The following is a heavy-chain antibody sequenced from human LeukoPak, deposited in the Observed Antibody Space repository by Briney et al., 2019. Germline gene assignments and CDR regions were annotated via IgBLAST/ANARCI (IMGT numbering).Heavy chain of an antibody. CDR1: GFTFDDYA. J-gene: IGHJ4*02. Sequence: PGGSLRLSCAASGFTFDDYAMHWVRQAPGKGLEWVSYISSSSSTIYYADSVKGRFTISRDNAKNSLYLQMNSLRAEDTALYYCAKTFGSGSYYLHLFDYWGQGTLVTVSS. CDR3: AKTFGSGSYYLHLFDY. V-gene: IGHV3-9*01. D-gene: IGHD3-10*01. CDR2: ISSSSSTI.